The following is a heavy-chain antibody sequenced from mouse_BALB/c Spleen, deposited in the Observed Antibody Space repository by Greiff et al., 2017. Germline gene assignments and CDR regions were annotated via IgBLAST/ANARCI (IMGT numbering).Heavy chain of an antibody. D-gene: IGHD2-1*01. Sequence: EVHLVESGGGLVKPGGSLKLSCAASGFTFSDYYMYWVRQTPEKRLEWVATISDGGSYTYYPDSVKGRFTISRDNAKNNLYLQMSSLTSEDTAMYYCARVYGNYVGAMDYWGQGTSVTVSS. V-gene: IGHV5-4*02. CDR1: GFTFSDYY. J-gene: IGHJ4*01. CDR3: ARVYGNYVGAMDY. CDR2: ISDGGSYT.